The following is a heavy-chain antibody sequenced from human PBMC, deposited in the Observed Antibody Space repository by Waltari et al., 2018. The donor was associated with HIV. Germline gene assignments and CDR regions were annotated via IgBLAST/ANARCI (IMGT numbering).Heavy chain of an antibody. CDR1: GFAFSNHY. CDR3: ARGHNYDQATGFYPNGIVDL. Sequence: EVRLVESGGDLVQPGGSLRLSCAASGFAFSNHYMHWLRQAPGKGLVWVSRIKPDGSRTMYAQSLRGRFTMSRDNTRNTLFLEMKSLGAEDTAVYYCARGHNYDQATGFYPNGIVDLWGRGTLVAVSS. V-gene: IGHV3-74*03. CDR2: IKPDGSRT. J-gene: IGHJ4*02. D-gene: IGHD3-3*01.